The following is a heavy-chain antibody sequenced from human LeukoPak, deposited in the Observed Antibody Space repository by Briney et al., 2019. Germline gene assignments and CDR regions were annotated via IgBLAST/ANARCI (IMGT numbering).Heavy chain of an antibody. CDR3: AWTYYYGSGSSHFDY. D-gene: IGHD3-10*01. CDR1: GYTFTSYG. CDR2: MSAYNGNT. J-gene: IGHJ4*02. Sequence: GASVKVSCKASGYTFTSYGISWVRQAPGQGLEWMGWMSAYNGNTNYAQKLQGRVTMTTDTSTSTAYMELRSLRSDDTAVYYCAWTYYYGSGSSHFDYWGQGTLVTVSS. V-gene: IGHV1-18*04.